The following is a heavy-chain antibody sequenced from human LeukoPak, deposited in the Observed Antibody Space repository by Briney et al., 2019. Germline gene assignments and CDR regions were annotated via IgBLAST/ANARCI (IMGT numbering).Heavy chain of an antibody. CDR3: ARLSGKQWLVGPQNWFDP. V-gene: IGHV4-34*01. CDR2: INHSGST. Sequence: PSETLSLTCAVYGGSFSGYYWSWIRHPPGKGLEWIGEINHSGSTNYNPSPKSRVTISVDTSKNQFSLKLSSVTAADTAVYYCARLSGKQWLVGPQNWFDPWGQGTLVTVSS. J-gene: IGHJ5*02. D-gene: IGHD6-19*01. CDR1: GGSFSGYY.